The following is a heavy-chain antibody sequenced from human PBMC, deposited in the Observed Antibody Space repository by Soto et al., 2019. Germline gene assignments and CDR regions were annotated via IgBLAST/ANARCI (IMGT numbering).Heavy chain of an antibody. Sequence: QVQLVQSGAEVKKPGSSVKVSCQASGGTFSGYALTWVRQAPGQGLKWMGEFVPLFGSTNYAQKFAGRITIIADESTSTGYMELSTLRSEDTAVYYCATHSLGTSSPPYFDNWGQGTLVTVSS. D-gene: IGHD2-15*01. CDR3: ATHSLGTSSPPYFDN. CDR2: FVPLFGST. V-gene: IGHV1-69*01. CDR1: GGTFSGYA. J-gene: IGHJ4*02.